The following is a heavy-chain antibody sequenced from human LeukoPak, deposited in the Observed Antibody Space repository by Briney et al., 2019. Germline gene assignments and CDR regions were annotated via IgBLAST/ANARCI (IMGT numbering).Heavy chain of an antibody. J-gene: IGHJ6*02. CDR2: IYNSGST. Sequence: PSETLSLTCTVSGGSISSYYWSWIRQPPGKGLEWIGYIYNSGSTNYNPSLKSRVTISVDTSKNQFSLRLSSVTAADTAVYYCARSPDYSNYVDYYYYGMDVWGQGTTVAVSS. D-gene: IGHD4-11*01. CDR1: GGSISSYY. V-gene: IGHV4-59*01. CDR3: ARSPDYSNYVDYYYYGMDV.